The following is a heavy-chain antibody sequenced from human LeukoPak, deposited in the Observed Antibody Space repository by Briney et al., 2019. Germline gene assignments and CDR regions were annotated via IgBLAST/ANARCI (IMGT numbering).Heavy chain of an antibody. J-gene: IGHJ5*02. CDR1: GFTFSTYA. D-gene: IGHD5-18*01. CDR3: AKGYTYGSA. CDR2: IGGNGDNT. V-gene: IGHV3-23*01. Sequence: GGSLRLSCAASGFTFSTYAMNWVRQAPGKGLEWVSAIGGNGDNTYYTDSVKGRFTISRDNSKNTLYLQMNSLRAEDTAVYYCAKGYTYGSAWGQGTLVTVSS.